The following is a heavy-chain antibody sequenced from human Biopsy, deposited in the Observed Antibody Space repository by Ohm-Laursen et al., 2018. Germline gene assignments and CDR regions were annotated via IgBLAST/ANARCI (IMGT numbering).Heavy chain of an antibody. D-gene: IGHD6-19*01. CDR1: GFRLEDYA. CDR2: IWYDGTNE. Sequence: SLRLSCAASGFRLEDYAMHWVRQAPGKGLEWISLIWYDGTNEDYADSVKGRFTISRDNSKNTLYLQINTLTLEDTAFYYCARGLGSGWYGYFDVWGRGTLVTVSS. V-gene: IGHV3-33*08. J-gene: IGHJ2*01. CDR3: ARGLGSGWYGYFDV.